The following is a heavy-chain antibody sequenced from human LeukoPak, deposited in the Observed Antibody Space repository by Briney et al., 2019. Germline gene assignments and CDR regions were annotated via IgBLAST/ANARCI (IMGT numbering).Heavy chain of an antibody. CDR2: ISSSSSYI. V-gene: IGHV3-21*04. CDR1: GFTFSSYS. J-gene: IGHJ4*02. Sequence: GGSLRLSCAASGFTFSSYSMNWVRQAPGKGLEWVSSISSSSSYIYYADSVKGRFTISRDNSKDTLHLQMNSLRAEDTAVYYCAKDGDFYDTNGYSSWFDYWGQGTLVTVSS. CDR3: AKDGDFYDTNGYSSWFDY. D-gene: IGHD3-22*01.